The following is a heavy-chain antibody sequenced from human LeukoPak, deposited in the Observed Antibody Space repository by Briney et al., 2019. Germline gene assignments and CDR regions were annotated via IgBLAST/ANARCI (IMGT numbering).Heavy chain of an antibody. Sequence: VASVKVSCKASGGTFSSCAISWVRQAPGQGLEWMGGIIPIFGTANYAQKFQGRVTITADKSTSTAYMELSSLRSEDTAVYYCARDYGENVWDYWGQGTLVTVSS. CDR1: GGTFSSCA. D-gene: IGHD4-17*01. CDR2: IIPIFGTA. V-gene: IGHV1-69*06. CDR3: ARDYGENVWDY. J-gene: IGHJ4*02.